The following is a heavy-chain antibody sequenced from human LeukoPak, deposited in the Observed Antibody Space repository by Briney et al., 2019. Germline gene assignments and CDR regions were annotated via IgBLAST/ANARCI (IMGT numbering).Heavy chain of an antibody. CDR1: GFTFDDYA. V-gene: IGHV3-9*01. CDR3: AKDPFFYSSGSDRNWYFDL. Sequence: PGGSLRLSCAASGFTFDDYAMHWVRQAPGKVLEWVSGISWNSGSIGYADSVKGRFTISRDNAKNSLYLQMNSLRAEDTALYYCAKDPFFYSSGSDRNWYFDLWGRGTLVTVSS. CDR2: ISWNSGSI. D-gene: IGHD6-19*01. J-gene: IGHJ2*01.